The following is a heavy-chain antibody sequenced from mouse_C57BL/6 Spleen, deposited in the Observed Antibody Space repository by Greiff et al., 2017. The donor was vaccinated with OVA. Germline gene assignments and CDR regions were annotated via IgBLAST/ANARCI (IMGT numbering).Heavy chain of an antibody. V-gene: IGHV5-17*01. CDR3: ARRAQGNFDY. CDR2: ISSGSSTI. CDR1: GFTFSDYG. J-gene: IGHJ2*01. Sequence: EVHLVESGGGLVKPGGSLKLSCAASGFTFSDYGMHWVRQAPEKGLEWVAYISSGSSTIYYADTVKGRFTISRDNAKNTLFLQMTSLRSEDTAMYYCARRAQGNFDYWGQGTTLTVSS.